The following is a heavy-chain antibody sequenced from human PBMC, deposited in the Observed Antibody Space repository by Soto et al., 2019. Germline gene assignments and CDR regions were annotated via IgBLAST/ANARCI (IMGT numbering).Heavy chain of an antibody. D-gene: IGHD4-17*01. J-gene: IGHJ2*01. CDR1: GFTFSSYD. Sequence: PGGSLRLSCAASGFTFSSYDMHWVRQATGKGLEWVSAIGTAGDTYYPGSVKGRFTISRENAKNSLYLQMNSLRAGDTAVYYCARAKHDYGDYALRRGFSWYFDLWGRGTLVTVSS. V-gene: IGHV3-13*01. CDR2: IGTAGDT. CDR3: ARAKHDYGDYALRRGFSWYFDL.